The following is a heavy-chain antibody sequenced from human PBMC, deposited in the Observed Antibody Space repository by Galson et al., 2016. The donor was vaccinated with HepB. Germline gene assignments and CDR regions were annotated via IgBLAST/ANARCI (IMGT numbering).Heavy chain of an antibody. CDR3: VRAATTLRSGWKTLAPRFYYNGMDV. CDR1: GDSVSSKTVA. V-gene: IGHV6-1*01. J-gene: IGHJ6*02. Sequence: CAISGDSVSSKTVAWNWIRQSPSRGLEWLGGTYSRSRWHTDYAPSMKSRITISSDTSKNQFSLQLNSVTPEDTAVYYCVRAATTLRSGWKTLAPRFYYNGMDVWGQGTTVTVSS. D-gene: IGHD6-19*01. CDR2: TYSRSRWHT.